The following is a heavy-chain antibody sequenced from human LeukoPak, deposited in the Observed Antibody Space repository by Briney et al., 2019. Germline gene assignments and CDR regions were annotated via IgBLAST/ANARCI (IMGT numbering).Heavy chain of an antibody. CDR3: AAVFGSGYYYYVDY. D-gene: IGHD3-22*01. CDR1: RFTFTSSS. Sequence: SVKVSCKASRFTFTSSSMQWVRQARGQRLEWIGWIAVGSGNTNYAQKFQGRVTITRDMSTSTAYMELSSLRSEDTALYYCAAVFGSGYYYYVDYWGQGTLVTVSS. V-gene: IGHV1-58*02. J-gene: IGHJ4*02. CDR2: IAVGSGNT.